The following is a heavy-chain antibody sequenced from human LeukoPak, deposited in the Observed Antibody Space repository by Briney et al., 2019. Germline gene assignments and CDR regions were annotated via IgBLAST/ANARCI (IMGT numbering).Heavy chain of an antibody. CDR2: IIPIFGTA. Sequence: SVKVSCKASGGTFSSYAISWVRQAPGQGLEWMGGIIPIFGTANYAQKFQGRVTITTDESTSTAYMELSSLRSEDTAVYYCARPNYYDSSGEFDYSGQGTLVTVST. CDR3: ARPNYYDSSGEFDY. V-gene: IGHV1-69*05. J-gene: IGHJ4*02. CDR1: GGTFSSYA. D-gene: IGHD3-22*01.